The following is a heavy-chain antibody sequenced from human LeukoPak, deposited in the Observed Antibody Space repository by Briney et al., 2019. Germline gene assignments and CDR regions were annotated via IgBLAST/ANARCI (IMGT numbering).Heavy chain of an antibody. V-gene: IGHV3-7*01. CDR3: VRGTRSNSF. CDR2: IKEDGSDK. Sequence: PGGSLRLSCKASGFTFSNYWMSWVRQAPGKGLECVAYIKEDGSDKNYVDSVKGRFTISRDNAKSSLYLQMNSLRVEDTAVYYCVRGTRSNSFWGQGTQVTVS. D-gene: IGHD6-6*01. J-gene: IGHJ4*02. CDR1: GFTFSNYW.